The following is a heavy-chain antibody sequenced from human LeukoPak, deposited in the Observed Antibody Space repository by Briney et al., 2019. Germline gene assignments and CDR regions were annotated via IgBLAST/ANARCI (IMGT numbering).Heavy chain of an antibody. CDR2: IWSNGIKI. D-gene: IGHD2-2*01. CDR3: ARGECSSTSCIETPFFDYYYGMDV. V-gene: IGHV3-33*01. J-gene: IGHJ6*02. Sequence: PGGSLRLSCAASGFTFSSYGMHWVRQAPGKGLEWVAVIWSNGIKIFYADSVKGRFAISRDNSKNTLNLQMNSLRAEDTAVYYCARGECSSTSCIETPFFDYYYGMDVWGQGTTVTVSS. CDR1: GFTFSSYG.